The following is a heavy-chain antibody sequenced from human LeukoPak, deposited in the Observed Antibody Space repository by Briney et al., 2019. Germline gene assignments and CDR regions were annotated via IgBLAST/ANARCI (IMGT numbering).Heavy chain of an antibody. V-gene: IGHV3-74*01. CDR3: ATAGNYRFDN. D-gene: IGHD1-7*01. CDR2: MNSDGSTT. J-gene: IGHJ4*02. CDR1: GFTFSTYS. Sequence: GGSLRLSCAASGFTFSTYSMNWVRQAPGEGLVWVSRMNSDGSTTNYADSVKGRFTISRDNAKSTLYLQMNNLRVEDTAVYYCATAGNYRFDNWGQGTLATVSP.